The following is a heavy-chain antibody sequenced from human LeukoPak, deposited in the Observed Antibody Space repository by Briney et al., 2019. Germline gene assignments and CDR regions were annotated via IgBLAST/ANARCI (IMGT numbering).Heavy chain of an antibody. CDR3: ARHQTTVYYYYGMDV. V-gene: IGHV4-39*01. CDR1: DDSITSSDYY. Sequence: SETLSLICTVSDDSITSSDYYWGWIRQPPGKGLEWIGSIYYSGSSYYNPSLKSRVTMSVDTTKNQFSLNLDSVAAADTAVYYCARHQTTVYYYYGMDVWGQGTTVTVSS. D-gene: IGHD4-11*01. J-gene: IGHJ6*02. CDR2: IYYSGSS.